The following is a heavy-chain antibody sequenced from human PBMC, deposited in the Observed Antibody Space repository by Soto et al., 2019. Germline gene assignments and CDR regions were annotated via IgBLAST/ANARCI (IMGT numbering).Heavy chain of an antibody. V-gene: IGHV3-48*02. CDR1: GFTFSSYS. J-gene: IGHJ4*02. D-gene: IGHD1-26*01. CDR2: ISSSGSTI. Sequence: EVQLVESGGGLVQPGGSLRLSCAASGFTFSSYSMNWVRQAPGKGLEWVSYISSSGSTIYYADSVKGRFTISRDNAKRSLYLHMNSLRDEDTAVYYCARDGGRWALLTGFDYWGQGTLVTVSS. CDR3: ARDGGRWALLTGFDY.